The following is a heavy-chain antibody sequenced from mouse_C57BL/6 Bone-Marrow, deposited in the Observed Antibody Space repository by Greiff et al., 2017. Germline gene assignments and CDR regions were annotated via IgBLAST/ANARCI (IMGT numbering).Heavy chain of an antibody. V-gene: IGHV3-6*01. CDR1: GYSITSGYY. D-gene: IGHD2-4*01. CDR3: AIDGFYYDYDVAWFAY. CDR2: ISYDGSN. J-gene: IGHJ3*01. Sequence: VQLKESGPGLVKPSQSLSLTCSVTGYSITSGYYWNWIRQFPGNKLEWMGYISYDGSNNYNPSLKNRISITRDTSKHQFFLKLNSVTTEDTSTYDCAIDGFYYDYDVAWFAYWGQGTLVTVSA.